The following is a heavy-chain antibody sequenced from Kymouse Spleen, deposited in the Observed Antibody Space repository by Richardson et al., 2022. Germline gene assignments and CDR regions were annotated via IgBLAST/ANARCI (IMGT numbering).Heavy chain of an antibody. D-gene: IGHD6-19*01. Sequence: EVQLVESGGGLVKPGGSLRLSCAASGFTFSSYSMNWVRQAPGKGLEWVSSISSSSSYIYYADSVKGRFTISRDNAKNSLYLQMNSLRAEDTAVYYCARDAAVAGDGFDYWGQGTLVTVSS. V-gene: IGHV3-21*03. CDR3: ARDAAVAGDGFDY. CDR2: ISSSSSYI. CDR1: GFTFSSYS. J-gene: IGHJ4*02.